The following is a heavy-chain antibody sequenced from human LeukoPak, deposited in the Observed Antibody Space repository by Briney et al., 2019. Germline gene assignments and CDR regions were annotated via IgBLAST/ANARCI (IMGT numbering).Heavy chain of an antibody. CDR2: LRASGGIT. J-gene: IGHJ4*02. Sequence: GGSLRLSCAASGFTFSNYAMNWVRQTPGKGLEWVSSLRASGGITYYADPVKGRFTISRDNSKNTLFLQLNSLRAEDTAVYYCAKDRADVVPTMVLDYWGQGTLVTVSS. V-gene: IGHV3-23*01. CDR1: GFTFSNYA. D-gene: IGHD5-12*01. CDR3: AKDRADVVPTMVLDY.